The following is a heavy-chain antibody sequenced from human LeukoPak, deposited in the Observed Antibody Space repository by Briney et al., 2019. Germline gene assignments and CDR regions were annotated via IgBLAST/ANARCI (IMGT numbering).Heavy chain of an antibody. CDR2: MNPNSGNT. CDR3: ARGGYCSNTSCRRRKYYYYYYMDV. J-gene: IGHJ6*03. Sequence: ASVKVSCKASGYTFTSYDMNWVRQAPGQGLEWMGWMNPNSGNTDYAQKLQGRVTITRNTSISTAYMEMSRLRSEDTGVYYCARGGYCSNTSCRRRKYYYYYYMDVWGKGTTVTVSS. CDR1: GYTFTSYD. D-gene: IGHD2-2*01. V-gene: IGHV1-8*03.